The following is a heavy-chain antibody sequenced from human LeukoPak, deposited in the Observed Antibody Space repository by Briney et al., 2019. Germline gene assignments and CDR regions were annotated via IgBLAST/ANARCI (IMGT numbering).Heavy chain of an antibody. J-gene: IGHJ4*02. CDR2: ISGSGGST. D-gene: IGHD3-9*01. V-gene: IGHV3-23*01. CDR3: AKAGGVYYDILTGYSYYFDY. Sequence: GGSLRLSCAASGSTFSSYAMSWVRQAPGKGLEWVSAISGSGGSTYYADSVKGRFTISRDNSKNTLYLQMNSLRAEDTAVYYCAKAGGVYYDILTGYSYYFDYWGQGTLVTVSS. CDR1: GSTFSSYA.